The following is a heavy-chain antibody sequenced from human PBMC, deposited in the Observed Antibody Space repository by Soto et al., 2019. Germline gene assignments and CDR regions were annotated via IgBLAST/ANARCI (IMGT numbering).Heavy chain of an antibody. J-gene: IGHJ4*02. V-gene: IGHV5-51*01. CDR2: IYPGDSDT. CDR1: GYSFTTYW. CDR3: ASGDAYFDW. Sequence: EVRLVQSGAEVKKPGESLKISCKTSGYSFTTYWIAWVRQMPGKGLDWMGLIYPGDSDTRYSPSFQGQVTISADKSISTAYLQWSSLKASYTAMYYCASGDAYFDWWGQGTLVTVSS.